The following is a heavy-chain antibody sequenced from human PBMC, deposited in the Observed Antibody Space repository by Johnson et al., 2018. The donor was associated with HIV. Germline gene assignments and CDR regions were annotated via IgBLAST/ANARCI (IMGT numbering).Heavy chain of an antibody. J-gene: IGHJ3*02. Sequence: QVQLVESGGGLVQPGGSLRLSCAASGFTFSNAWMSWVRQAPGTGLEWVAVISYDGSNKYYADSVKGRFTISRDNSKNTLYLQMNSLRAEDTAVYYGAREGGNNWNDIAFDIWGQGTMVTVSS. D-gene: IGHD1-1*01. CDR2: ISYDGSNK. CDR3: AREGGNNWNDIAFDI. V-gene: IGHV3-30*03. CDR1: GFTFSNAW.